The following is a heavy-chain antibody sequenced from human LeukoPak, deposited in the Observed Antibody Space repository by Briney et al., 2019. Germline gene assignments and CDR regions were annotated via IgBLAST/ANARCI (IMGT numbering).Heavy chain of an antibody. CDR2: ISGSSSYI. D-gene: IGHD4-17*01. CDR3: ARDLYGDYSFDY. Sequence: GGSPRLSCAASGFTFSTYSMNWVRQAPGKGLEWVLSISGSSSYIYYADSLKGRFTISRDNAKNSLYLQMNSLRAEDTAVYYCARDLYGDYSFDYWGQGTLVTVSS. CDR1: GFTFSTYS. J-gene: IGHJ4*02. V-gene: IGHV3-21*06.